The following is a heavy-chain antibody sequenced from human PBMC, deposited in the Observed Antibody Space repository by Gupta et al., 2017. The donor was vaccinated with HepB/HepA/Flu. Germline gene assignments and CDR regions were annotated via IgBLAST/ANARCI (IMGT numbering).Heavy chain of an antibody. V-gene: IGHV1-46*01. CDR1: GYTFTSYS. Sequence: QVQLVQSGAEVKKPGASVTVSCTSSGYTFTSYSMHWVRQAPGQGLEWMGTINPSGGSTNYAQKIQGRVTMTRETSTRKDYMELSRLRYEDTAVYCCARAVSDYYYRGMDVWGQGTTVTVSS. D-gene: IGHD1-26*01. CDR2: INPSGGST. J-gene: IGHJ6*02. CDR3: ARAVSDYYYRGMDV.